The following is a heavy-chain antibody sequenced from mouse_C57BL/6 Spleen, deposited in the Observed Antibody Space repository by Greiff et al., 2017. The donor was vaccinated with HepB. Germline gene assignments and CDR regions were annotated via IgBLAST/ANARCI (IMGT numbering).Heavy chain of an antibody. Sequence: QVQLQQSGPGLVQPSQSLSITCTVSGFSLTSYGVHWVRQSPGKGLEWLGVIWSGGSTDYNAAFISRLSISKDNYKSQVFFKMNSLQADDTAIYYCASYYPGFAYWGQGTLVTVSA. V-gene: IGHV2-2*01. J-gene: IGHJ3*01. CDR1: GFSLTSYG. D-gene: IGHD2-1*01. CDR3: ASYYPGFAY. CDR2: IWSGGST.